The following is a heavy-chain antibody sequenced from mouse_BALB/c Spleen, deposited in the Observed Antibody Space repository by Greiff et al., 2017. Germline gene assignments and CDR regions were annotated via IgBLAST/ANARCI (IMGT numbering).Heavy chain of an antibody. CDR1: GYAFTNYL. CDR2: INPGSGGT. V-gene: IGHV1-54*01. CDR3: ARGGYGNYGAWFAY. J-gene: IGHJ3*01. Sequence: VQLQQSGAELVRPGTSVKVSCKASGYAFTNYLIEWVKQRPGQGLEWIGVINPGSGGTNYNEKFKGKATLTADKSSSTAYMQLSSLTSDDSAVYFCARGGYGNYGAWFAYWGQGTLVTVSA. D-gene: IGHD2-10*02.